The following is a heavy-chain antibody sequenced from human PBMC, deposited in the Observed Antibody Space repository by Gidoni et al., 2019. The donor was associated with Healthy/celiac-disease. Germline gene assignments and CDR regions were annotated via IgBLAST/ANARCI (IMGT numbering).Heavy chain of an antibody. CDR2: ISYDGSNK. J-gene: IGHJ4*02. V-gene: IGHV3-30*18. CDR3: ANQRYGSGSYYINY. CDR1: GFPFSSSG. D-gene: IGHD3-10*01. Sequence: QVQLVESGGGVVQPGRSLRLSCAASGFPFSSSGMHGVRKAPGKGLEWVAVISYDGSNKYYAASVKGRFTISRDNSKNTLYLQMNSLRAEDTAVYYCANQRYGSGSYYINYWGQGTLVTVSS.